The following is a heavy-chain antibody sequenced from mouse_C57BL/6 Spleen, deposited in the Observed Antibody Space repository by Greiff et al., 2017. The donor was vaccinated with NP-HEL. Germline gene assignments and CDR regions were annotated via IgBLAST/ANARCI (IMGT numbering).Heavy chain of an antibody. D-gene: IGHD1-1*01. CDR2: IGSGGST. CDR3: ARSFYYGSSFDY. V-gene: IGHV2-2*01. J-gene: IGHJ2*01. CDR1: GFSLTSSG. Sequence: VQRVESGPGLVQPSQSLSITCTVSGFSLTSSGVHWVRQSPGKGLEWLGVIGSGGSTDYNAAFISRLSISKDNSKSQVFFKMNSLQADDTAIYYCARSFYYGSSFDYWGQGTTLTVSS.